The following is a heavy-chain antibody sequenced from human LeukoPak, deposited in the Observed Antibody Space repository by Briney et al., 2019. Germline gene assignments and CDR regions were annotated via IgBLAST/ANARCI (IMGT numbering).Heavy chain of an antibody. CDR1: GFTFSSYS. V-gene: IGHV3-21*01. CDR2: ISSSSSYI. CDR3: ARGGVGATTGAFDI. J-gene: IGHJ3*02. Sequence: GGSLRLSCAASGFTFSSYSMNWVRQAPGKGLEWVSSISSSSSYIYYADSVKGRFTISRENAKNSLYLQMNSLRAGDTAVYYCARGGVGATTGAFDIWGQGTMVTVSS. D-gene: IGHD1-26*01.